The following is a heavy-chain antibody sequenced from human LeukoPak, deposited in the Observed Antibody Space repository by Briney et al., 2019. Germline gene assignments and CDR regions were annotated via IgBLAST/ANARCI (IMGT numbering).Heavy chain of an antibody. D-gene: IGHD6-13*01. CDR1: GGSFSGYY. CDR3: ARAERIVAAGTLGCWFDP. Sequence: PETLSLTCAVYGGSFSGYYWSWIRQPPGKGLEWIGEINHSGSTNYNPSLKSRVTISVDTSKNQFSLKLSSVTAADTAVYYCARAERIVAAGTLGCWFDPWGQGTLVTVSS. J-gene: IGHJ5*02. CDR2: INHSGST. V-gene: IGHV4-34*01.